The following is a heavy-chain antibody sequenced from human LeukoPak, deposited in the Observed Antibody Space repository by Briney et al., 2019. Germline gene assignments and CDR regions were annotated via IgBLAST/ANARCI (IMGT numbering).Heavy chain of an antibody. Sequence: ASVKVSFKASGYTFTSYGISWVRQAPGQGLEWMGWISAYNGNTNYAQKLQGRVTMTTDTSTSTAYMELRSLRSDDTAVYYCARESDISGYDYNWFDPWGQGTLVTVSS. CDR1: GYTFTSYG. D-gene: IGHD5-12*01. J-gene: IGHJ5*02. CDR2: ISAYNGNT. CDR3: ARESDISGYDYNWFDP. V-gene: IGHV1-18*01.